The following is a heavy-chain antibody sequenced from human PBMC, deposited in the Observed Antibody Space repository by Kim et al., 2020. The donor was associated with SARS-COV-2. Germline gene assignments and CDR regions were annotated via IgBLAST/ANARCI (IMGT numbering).Heavy chain of an antibody. CDR1: GGSISSGGYY. CDR2: IYYSGST. V-gene: IGHV4-31*03. CDR3: AREYRDMTSFGVVIRDGMDV. Sequence: SETLSLTCTVSGGSISSGGYYWSWIRQHPGKGLEWIGYIYYSGSTYYNPSLKSRVTISVDTSKNQFSLKLSSVTAADTAVYYCAREYRDMTSFGVVIRDGMDVWGQGTTVTVSS. D-gene: IGHD3-3*01. J-gene: IGHJ6*02.